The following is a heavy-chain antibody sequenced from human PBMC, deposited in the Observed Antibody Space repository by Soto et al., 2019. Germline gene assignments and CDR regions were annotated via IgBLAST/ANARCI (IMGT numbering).Heavy chain of an antibody. J-gene: IGHJ4*02. CDR1: GASISSDY. CDR3: ARHWDWGSLAY. Sequence: QVQLQESGPGLVKPSETLSLTCTVSGASISSDYWSWVRQPPGKGLEWIGFIYYGGSINYNPSLGRRXAXSXXPSENLFSLKLTSVTAADTAVYYCARHWDWGSLAYWGQGTLVTVSS. V-gene: IGHV4-59*08. D-gene: IGHD3-16*01. CDR2: IYYGGSI.